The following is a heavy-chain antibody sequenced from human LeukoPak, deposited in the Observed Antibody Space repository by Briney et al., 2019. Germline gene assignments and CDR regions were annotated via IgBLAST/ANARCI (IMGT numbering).Heavy chain of an antibody. CDR1: GDSISTSNSY. V-gene: IGHV4-39*07. D-gene: IGHD5-24*01. Sequence: SETLSLTCTVSGDSISTSNSYWGWIRQPPGKGLEWIGSIYYSGSTYYNPSLKSRVTISVDTSKNQFSLKLSSVTAADAAVYYCARVRGFRAPFDYWGQGTLVTVSS. J-gene: IGHJ4*02. CDR2: IYYSGST. CDR3: ARVRGFRAPFDY.